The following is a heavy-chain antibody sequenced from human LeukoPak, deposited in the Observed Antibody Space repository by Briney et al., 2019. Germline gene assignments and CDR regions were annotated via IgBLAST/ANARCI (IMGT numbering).Heavy chain of an antibody. V-gene: IGHV1-8*01. CDR2: MNPNSGNT. CDR3: AIGSSSDYYYYYGMDV. D-gene: IGHD6-13*01. J-gene: IGHJ6*02. Sequence: ASVKVSCKASGYTFTSYDINWVRQATGLGLEWMGWMNPNSGNTGYAQKFQGRVTMTRNTSISTAYMELSSLRSEYTAVYYCAIGSSSDYYYYYGMDVWGQGTTVTVSS. CDR1: GYTFTSYD.